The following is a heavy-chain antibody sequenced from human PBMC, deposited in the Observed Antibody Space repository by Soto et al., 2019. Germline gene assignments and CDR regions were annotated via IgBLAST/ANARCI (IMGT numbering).Heavy chain of an antibody. V-gene: IGHV3-11*01. CDR3: XXXXAGTLDY. CDR1: GFTFSDYY. Sequence: QVQLVESGGGLVKPGGSLRLSCAASGFTFSDYYMSWIRQAPGKGLEWVSYISSSGSTIYYADSVKGRFTISRDNXXXXXXXXXXXXXXXXXXXXXXXXXXAGTLDYWGQGTLVTVSS. J-gene: IGHJ4*02. CDR2: ISSSGSTI. D-gene: IGHD6-13*01.